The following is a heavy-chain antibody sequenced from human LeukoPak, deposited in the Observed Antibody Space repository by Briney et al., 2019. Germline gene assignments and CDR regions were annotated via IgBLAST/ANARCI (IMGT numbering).Heavy chain of an antibody. CDR1: GGSISSSSYY. J-gene: IGHJ4*02. CDR3: ASPSTSSSAYEY. Sequence: PSETLSLTCSVSGGSISSSSYYWGWIRQPPGKGLEWIGSINYNGNTYYNASLKSRVTISVDTSKNQFSLKLDSATAADTAVYYCASPSTSSSAYEYWGQGALVTVPS. V-gene: IGHV4-39*01. CDR2: INYNGNT. D-gene: IGHD6-6*01.